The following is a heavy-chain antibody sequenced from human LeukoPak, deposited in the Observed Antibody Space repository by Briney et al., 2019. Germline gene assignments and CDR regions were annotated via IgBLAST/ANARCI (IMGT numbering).Heavy chain of an antibody. CDR2: IRYDGSNK. J-gene: IGHJ4*02. Sequence: GGSLRLSCAASGFTFSSYGMHWVRQAPGKGLEWVAFIRYDGSNKYYADSVKGRFTISRDNSKNTLYLQMNSLRAEDTAVYYCAKDWDCSSTSCYGGNYWGRGTLVTVSS. V-gene: IGHV3-30*02. CDR1: GFTFSSYG. CDR3: AKDWDCSSTSCYGGNY. D-gene: IGHD2-2*01.